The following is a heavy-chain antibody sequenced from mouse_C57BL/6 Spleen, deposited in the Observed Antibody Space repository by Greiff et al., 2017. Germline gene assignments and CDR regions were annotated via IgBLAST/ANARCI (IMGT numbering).Heavy chain of an antibody. V-gene: IGHV1-69*01. Sequence: VQLKQSGAELVMPGASVKLSCKASGYTFTSYWMHWVKQRPGQGLEWIGEIDPSDSYTNYNQKFKGKSTLTVDKSSSTAYMQLSSLTSEDSAVDYCARRDYYGSRYFDVWGTGTTVTVSS. CDR2: IDPSDSYT. CDR3: ARRDYYGSRYFDV. D-gene: IGHD1-1*01. CDR1: GYTFTSYW. J-gene: IGHJ1*03.